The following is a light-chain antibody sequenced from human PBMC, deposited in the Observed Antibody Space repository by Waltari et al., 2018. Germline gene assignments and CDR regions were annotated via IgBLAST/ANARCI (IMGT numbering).Light chain of an antibody. V-gene: IGLV2-14*01. CDR2: EVS. Sequence: QSALTQPASVSGSPGQSITISCTGTRSYVGAYNYVSWYQQHPGRAPKLMIYEVSKRPSGVSNRFSGSKSGNTASLTISGLQAEDEADYYCNSYTSSSTLVFGGGTKLTVL. CDR1: RSYVGAYNY. J-gene: IGLJ2*01. CDR3: NSYTSSSTLV.